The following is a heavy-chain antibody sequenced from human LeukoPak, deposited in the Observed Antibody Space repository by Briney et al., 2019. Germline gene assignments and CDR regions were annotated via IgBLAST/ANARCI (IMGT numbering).Heavy chain of an antibody. D-gene: IGHD5-12*01. CDR1: GFTFSRYS. Sequence: GGSLRLSCAASGFTFSRYSMNWVRQAPGKGLEWVSSISISSNYIYYTDSVKGRCTISRDNGKNSLYLQMNSLRAEDTAVYYCASATKIDYWGQGTLVTVSS. CDR3: ASATKIDY. CDR2: ISISSNYI. V-gene: IGHV3-21*01. J-gene: IGHJ4*02.